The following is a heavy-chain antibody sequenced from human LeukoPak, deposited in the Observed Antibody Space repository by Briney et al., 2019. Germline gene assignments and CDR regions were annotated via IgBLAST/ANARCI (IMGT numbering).Heavy chain of an antibody. CDR1: GGTFSSYA. CDR2: IIPIFGTA. V-gene: IGHV1-69*13. CDR3: ARLVEMATITAPYYFDY. Sequence: ASVKVSCKASGGTFSSYAISWVRQAPGQGLEWMGGIIPIFGTANYAQKFQGRVTITADESTSIAYMELSSLRSEDTAVYYCARLVEMATITAPYYFDYWGQGTLVTVSS. J-gene: IGHJ4*02. D-gene: IGHD5-24*01.